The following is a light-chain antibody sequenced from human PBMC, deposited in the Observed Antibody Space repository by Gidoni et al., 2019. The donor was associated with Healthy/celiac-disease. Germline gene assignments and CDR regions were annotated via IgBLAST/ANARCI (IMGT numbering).Light chain of an antibody. Sequence: DIVFTQSPGTLSLSPGERAPLSCRASQSVSSRYLAWDQQKPGQAPRLLIYGASSRATGIPDRFSGSGSGTDFTLTISRLEPEDFAVYYCQQYGSSPPCSFGQGTKLEIK. CDR1: QSVSSRY. V-gene: IGKV3-20*01. CDR3: QQYGSSPPCS. CDR2: GAS. J-gene: IGKJ2*04.